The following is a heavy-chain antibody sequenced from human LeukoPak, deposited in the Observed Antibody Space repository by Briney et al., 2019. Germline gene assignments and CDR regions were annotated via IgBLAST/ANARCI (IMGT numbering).Heavy chain of an antibody. D-gene: IGHD3-3*01. J-gene: IGHJ6*03. CDR3: ARGWSGYSSYYYYYYMDV. CDR2: IIPILGIA. CDR1: GYTFTDYY. V-gene: IGHV1-69*04. Sequence: ASVKVSCKTSGYTFTDYYMHWVRQAPGQGLEWMGRIIPILGIANYAQKFQGRVTITADKSTSTAYMELSSLRSEDTAVYYCARGWSGYSSYYYYYYMDVWGKGTTVTVSS.